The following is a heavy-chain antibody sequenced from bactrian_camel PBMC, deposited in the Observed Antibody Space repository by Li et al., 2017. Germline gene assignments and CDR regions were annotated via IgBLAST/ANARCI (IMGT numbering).Heavy chain of an antibody. CDR2: INSAGGST. CDR1: GLTFSNYW. J-gene: IGHJ4*01. CDR3: SVATTSGTFNY. Sequence: QLVESGGGLVQPGGSLRLSCAASGLTFSNYWMYWFRQAPGKGLEWVSTINSAGGSTYYADSVKGRFAISRDNAKNTVYLQMNSLKPEDTALYYCSVATTSGTFNYWGQGTQVTVS. D-gene: IGHD5*01. V-gene: IGHV3S25*01.